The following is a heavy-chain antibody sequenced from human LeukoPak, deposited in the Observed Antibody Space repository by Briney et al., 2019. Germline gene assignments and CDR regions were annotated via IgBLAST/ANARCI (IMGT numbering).Heavy chain of an antibody. V-gene: IGHV3-74*01. J-gene: IGHJ1*01. CDR2: IKSDGKT. CDR1: GFSFSSYW. D-gene: IGHD3-22*01. Sequence: GGSLRLSCAASGFSFSSYWMHWVRQAPGKGLVWVSRIKSDGKTNYADSVKGRFTISRDNAKNTVSLQMNSLRAEDTGVYYCARAPSEIGGYYPEYFRHWGQGALVTVSS. CDR3: ARAPSEIGGYYPEYFRH.